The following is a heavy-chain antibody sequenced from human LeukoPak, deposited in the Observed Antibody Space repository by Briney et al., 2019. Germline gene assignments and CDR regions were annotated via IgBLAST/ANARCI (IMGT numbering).Heavy chain of an antibody. CDR3: ARAESDCSGGSCSVGFDY. CDR2: ISAYNGNT. CDR1: GYTFTSYG. Sequence: ASVKVSRKASGYTFTSYGISWVRQAPGQGLEWMGWISAYNGNTNYAQKLQGRVTMTTDTSTSTAYMELRSLRSDDTAVYYCARAESDCSGGSCSVGFDYWGQGTLVTVSS. V-gene: IGHV1-18*01. J-gene: IGHJ4*02. D-gene: IGHD2-15*01.